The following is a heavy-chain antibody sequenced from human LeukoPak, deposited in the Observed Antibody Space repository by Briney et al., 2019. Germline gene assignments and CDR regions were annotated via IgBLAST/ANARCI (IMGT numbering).Heavy chain of an antibody. CDR1: GGSFSGYC. D-gene: IGHD1-7*01. J-gene: IGHJ4*02. Sequence: SETLSLTCADYGGSFSGYCWIWIRQPPGKGLEWIGEINHIGRTNYNPSLKSRITMSVDKSKNQLSLKLTSMTAADTAIYYCVRGNWNYGSRSWGQGTLVTVSS. CDR3: VRGNWNYGSRS. V-gene: IGHV4-34*01. CDR2: INHIGRT.